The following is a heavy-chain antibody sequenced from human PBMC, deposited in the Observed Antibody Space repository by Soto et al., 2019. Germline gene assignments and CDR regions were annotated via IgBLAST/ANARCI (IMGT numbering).Heavy chain of an antibody. CDR2: ISWNSGSI. CDR3: AKGNCDGDCGLSTDFDY. CDR1: GFTFDDYA. V-gene: IGHV3-9*01. D-gene: IGHD2-21*02. Sequence: PGGSLRLSCAASGFTFDDYAMHWVRQAPGKGLEWVSGISWNSGSIGYADSVKGRFTISRDNAKNSLYLQMNSLRAEDTALYYCAKGNCDGDCGLSTDFDYWGQGTLVTVSS. J-gene: IGHJ4*02.